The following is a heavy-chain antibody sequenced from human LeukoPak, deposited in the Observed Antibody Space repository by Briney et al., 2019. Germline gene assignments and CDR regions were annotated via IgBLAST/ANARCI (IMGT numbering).Heavy chain of an antibody. D-gene: IGHD6-19*01. Sequence: GGPLRLSCAASGFIFDDHGMSWVRHVPGKGLEGVYGINWNGASTGYGDSVKGRFTISRDNAKNSLYLQMNSLRAEDTALYYCAGGDRNGWYFDYWGQGILVTVSS. CDR1: GFIFDDHG. J-gene: IGHJ4*02. CDR2: INWNGAST. CDR3: AGGDRNGWYFDY. V-gene: IGHV3-20*04.